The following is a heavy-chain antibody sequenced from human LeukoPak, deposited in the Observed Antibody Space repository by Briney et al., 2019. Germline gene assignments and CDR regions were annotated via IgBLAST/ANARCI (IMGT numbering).Heavy chain of an antibody. Sequence: PGGSLRLSCAASGFIFSYYAMHWVRQAPGEGLEWVAVISYDGSKKYYGDSVKGRFTISRDNSKNTLCLQMNSLRGEDTAVYYCARDQTGAYNVDSWGQGTLVTVSS. J-gene: IGHJ4*02. D-gene: IGHD7-27*01. CDR1: GFIFSYYA. CDR3: ARDQTGAYNVDS. V-gene: IGHV3-30*04. CDR2: ISYDGSKK.